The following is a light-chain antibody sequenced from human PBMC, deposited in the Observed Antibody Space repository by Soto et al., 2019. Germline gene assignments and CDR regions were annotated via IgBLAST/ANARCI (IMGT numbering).Light chain of an antibody. CDR2: EVN. CDR1: SSDVAGYNY. Sequence: QSVLTQPASVSGSPGQSITISCTGTSSDVAGYNYVSWYQQYPGKVPKLVIYEVNNRPSGVSYRFSGSKSGNTASLTISGLQAEDEADYYFSSYTGINTQVFGGGTKLTVL. CDR3: SSYTGINTQV. J-gene: IGLJ3*02. V-gene: IGLV2-14*01.